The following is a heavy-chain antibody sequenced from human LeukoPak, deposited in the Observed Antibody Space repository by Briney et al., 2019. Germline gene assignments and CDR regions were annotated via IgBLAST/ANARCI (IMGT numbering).Heavy chain of an antibody. V-gene: IGHV3-23*01. D-gene: IGHD4-17*01. Sequence: GASLRLSCAASGFTFSSYAMSWVRQAPGKGLEWFSAISGSGGNTYYADSVKGRFTISRDNSKNTLYLQMNSLRAEDTAVYYCAQPGTTVTSPIYCWGQGTLVTVSS. CDR1: GFTFSSYA. J-gene: IGHJ4*02. CDR3: AQPGTTVTSPIYC. CDR2: ISGSGGNT.